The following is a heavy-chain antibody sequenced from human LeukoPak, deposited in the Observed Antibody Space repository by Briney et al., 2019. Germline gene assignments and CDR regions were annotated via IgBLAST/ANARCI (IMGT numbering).Heavy chain of an antibody. D-gene: IGHD3-10*01. J-gene: IGHJ6*02. V-gene: IGHV3-48*01. Sequence: EGSLRLSCAASGFTFSSYSMNWVRPAPGKGLEWVSYISSSSSTIYYADSVKGRFTISRDNAKNSLYLQMNSLRAEDTAVYYCARDGPRMVRGVMDVWGQGTTVTVSS. CDR1: GFTFSSYS. CDR2: ISSSSSTI. CDR3: ARDGPRMVRGVMDV.